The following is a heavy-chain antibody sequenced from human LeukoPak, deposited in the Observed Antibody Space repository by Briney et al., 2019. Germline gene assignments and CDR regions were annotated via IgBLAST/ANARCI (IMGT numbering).Heavy chain of an antibody. V-gene: IGHV4-59*08. CDR3: ARHIAAAGTDY. D-gene: IGHD6-13*01. CDR2: IYYSGST. CDR1: GGSLSDYY. J-gene: IGHJ4*02. Sequence: PSETLSLTCAVQGGSLSDYYWSWIRQPPGKGLEWIGYIYYSGSTNYNPSLKSRVTISVDTSKNQFSLKLSSVTAADTAVYYCARHIAAAGTDYWGQGTLVTVSS.